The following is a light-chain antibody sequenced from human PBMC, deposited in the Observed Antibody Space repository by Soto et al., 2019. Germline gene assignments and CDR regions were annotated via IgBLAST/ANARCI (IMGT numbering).Light chain of an antibody. J-gene: IGLJ1*01. CDR3: NSFTGSRGYV. CDR1: SSDVGGYNY. Sequence: QSVLTQPASVSGSPGQSITISCTGTSSDVGGYNYVSWYQQHPGKAPKLMIYEVSNRPSGVSTRFSGSKSGNTASLTISGLQAEDEADYYCNSFTGSRGYVFGTGTKVTLL. CDR2: EVS. V-gene: IGLV2-14*01.